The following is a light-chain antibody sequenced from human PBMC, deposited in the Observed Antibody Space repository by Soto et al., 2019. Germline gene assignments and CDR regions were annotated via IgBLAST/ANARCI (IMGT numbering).Light chain of an antibody. J-gene: IGKJ1*01. CDR2: DAS. CDR3: QQSYSTPWT. CDR1: QNIGNY. V-gene: IGKV1-39*01. Sequence: DIQMTQSPSSLSASVGDRVAITCRASQNIGNYLNWNQQKPGKAPNLLISDASNLQSGAPSRFSGTVSGTDFTLTIRSLQPGDFATYFCQQSYSTPWTFGQGTKVDI.